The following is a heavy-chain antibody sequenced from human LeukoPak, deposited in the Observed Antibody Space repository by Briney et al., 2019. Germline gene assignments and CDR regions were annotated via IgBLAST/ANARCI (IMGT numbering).Heavy chain of an antibody. Sequence: GGSLRLSCAASGFTFSSYDMHWVRQATGKGLEWVSAIGTAGDTYYPGSVKGRFTISRDNAKNSLYLQMNSLRAEDTAVYYCAREDGYYYGSEIWGQGTLVTVSS. CDR2: IGTAGDT. D-gene: IGHD3-10*01. CDR1: GFTFSSYD. V-gene: IGHV3-13*01. CDR3: AREDGYYYGSEI. J-gene: IGHJ4*02.